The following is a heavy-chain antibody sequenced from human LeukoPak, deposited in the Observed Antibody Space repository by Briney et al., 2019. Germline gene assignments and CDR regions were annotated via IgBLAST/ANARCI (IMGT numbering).Heavy chain of an antibody. J-gene: IGHJ5*02. CDR2: INHSGST. D-gene: IGHD6-19*01. CDR1: GGSFSGYY. Sequence: RASETLSLTCAVYGGSFSGYYWSWIRQPPGKGLEWIGEINHSGSTNYNPSLKSRVTISVDTSKNQFSLKLSSVTAADTAVYYCARASPKPGYSSGWYMGNWFDPWGQGTLVTVSS. V-gene: IGHV4-34*01. CDR3: ARASPKPGYSSGWYMGNWFDP.